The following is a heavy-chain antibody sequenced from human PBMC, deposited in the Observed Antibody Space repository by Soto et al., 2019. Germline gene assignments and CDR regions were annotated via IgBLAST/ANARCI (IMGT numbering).Heavy chain of an antibody. Sequence: PGGSLRLSCAASGFTLGKYTMGWVRQAPGKGLEWVAESYSTGGTEYADSVKGRFTISRDNSKNTLFLQMNSLGVEDTALYYCARDREPDAIWTFDSWGQGILVTVSS. CDR3: ARDREPDAIWTFDS. V-gene: IGHV3-23*01. D-gene: IGHD2-21*01. CDR2: SYSTGGT. J-gene: IGHJ4*02. CDR1: GFTLGKYT.